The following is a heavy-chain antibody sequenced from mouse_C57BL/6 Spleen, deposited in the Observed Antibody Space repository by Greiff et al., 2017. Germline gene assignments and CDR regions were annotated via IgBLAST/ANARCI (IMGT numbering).Heavy chain of an antibody. J-gene: IGHJ1*03. CDR3: ARRSNWYFDV. D-gene: IGHD5-1*01. Sequence: QVQLQQPGAELVRPGTSVKLSCKASGYTFTSYWMHWAKQRPGQGLEWIGVIDPSDSYTNYNQKFKGKATLTVDTSSSTAYMQLSSLTSEDSAVYYCARRSNWYFDVWGTGTTVTVSS. CDR2: IDPSDSYT. V-gene: IGHV1-59*01. CDR1: GYTFTSYW.